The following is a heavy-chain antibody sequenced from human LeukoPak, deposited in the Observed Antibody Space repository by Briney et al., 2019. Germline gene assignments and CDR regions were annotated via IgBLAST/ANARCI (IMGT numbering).Heavy chain of an antibody. Sequence: SETLSLTCAVYGGSFSGYYWSWVRQPPGKGLEWIGEINHSGSTNYNPSLKSRVTISVDTSKNQFSLKLSSVTAADTAVYYCARQRGGDIRTIDYWGQGTLVTVSS. V-gene: IGHV4-34*01. CDR2: INHSGST. CDR1: GGSFSGYY. J-gene: IGHJ4*02. D-gene: IGHD1-14*01. CDR3: ARQRGGDIRTIDY.